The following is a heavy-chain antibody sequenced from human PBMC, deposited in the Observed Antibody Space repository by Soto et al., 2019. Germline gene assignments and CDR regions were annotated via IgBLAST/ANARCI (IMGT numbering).Heavy chain of an antibody. J-gene: IGHJ6*02. D-gene: IGHD3-10*01. CDR2: IFYSGPT. Sequence: QVQLQESGPGLVKPSQTLSLTCSVSGDSISSGNYYWTWIRQPPGKGLEWIGYIFYSGPTYYNPSLVSRLTITIDTSKNHCTLNLRSGTAADAAVYYGAREAGWFGELNYYYDGMDVWGQGTTVTVSS. CDR1: GDSISSGNYY. V-gene: IGHV4-30-4*01. CDR3: AREAGWFGELNYYYDGMDV.